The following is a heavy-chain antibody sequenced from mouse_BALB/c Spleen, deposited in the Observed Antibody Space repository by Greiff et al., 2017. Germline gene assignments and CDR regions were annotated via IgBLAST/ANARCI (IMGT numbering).Heavy chain of an antibody. J-gene: IGHJ3*01. D-gene: IGHD2-1*01. CDR1: GYSITSGYY. V-gene: IGHV3-6*02. CDR3: ARGGNYYGNPCAY. CDR2: ISYDGSN. Sequence: EVKLQESGPGLVKPSQSLSLTCSVTGYSITSGYYWNWIRQFPGNKLEWMGYISYDGSNNYNPSLKNRISITRDTSKNQFFLKLNSVTTEDTATYSCARGGNYYGNPCAYWGQGTLVTVSA.